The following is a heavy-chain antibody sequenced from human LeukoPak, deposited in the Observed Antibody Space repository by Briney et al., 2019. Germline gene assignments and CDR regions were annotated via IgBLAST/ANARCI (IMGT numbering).Heavy chain of an antibody. CDR1: GYTFTGYY. D-gene: IGHD3-10*01. CDR2: INPNSGGT. V-gene: IGHV1-2*02. CDR3: ARGLMKRRGVGFDY. J-gene: IGHJ4*02. Sequence: ASVKVSCKASGYTFTGYYMHWVRQAPGQGLEWMGWINPNSGGTNYAQKFQGRVTMTRDTSISTAYMELSSLRSEDTAVYYCARGLMKRRGVGFDYWGQGTLVTVSS.